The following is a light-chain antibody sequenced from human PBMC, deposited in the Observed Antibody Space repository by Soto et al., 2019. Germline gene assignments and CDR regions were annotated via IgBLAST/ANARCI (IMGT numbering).Light chain of an antibody. CDR2: RNN. CDR3: AAWDDSLRGRV. J-gene: IGLJ3*02. CDR1: SSNIGSNY. V-gene: IGLV1-47*01. Sequence: QSVLTQPPSASGTPGQRVTISCSGSSSNIGSNYVYWYQQLPGTAPKVLIYRNNQRPSGVPDRFSGSKSGTSASLAISGLRSEDEADYYCAAWDDSLRGRVFGGGTKLTVL.